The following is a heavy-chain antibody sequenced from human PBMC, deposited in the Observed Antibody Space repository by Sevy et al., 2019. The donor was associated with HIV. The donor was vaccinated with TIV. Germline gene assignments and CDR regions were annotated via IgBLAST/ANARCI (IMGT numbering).Heavy chain of an antibody. Sequence: GGSLRLSCAASGFTFSSYPMRWVRQAPGKGLEWVSAIGTSGSPTYYADSVKGRFTISRDNYRNTLYLQMSSLRAEDTAIYYCTKIDGTYKYFDSWGQGTLVTVSS. D-gene: IGHD3-10*01. CDR3: TKIDGTYKYFDS. J-gene: IGHJ4*02. CDR1: GFTFSSYP. V-gene: IGHV3-23*01. CDR2: IGTSGSPT.